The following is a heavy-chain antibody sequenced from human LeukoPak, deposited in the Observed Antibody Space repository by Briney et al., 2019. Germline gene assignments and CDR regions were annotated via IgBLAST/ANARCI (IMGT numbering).Heavy chain of an antibody. CDR3: ARGNTQNYYGSGGLDY. CDR2: INPSGGST. Sequence: ASVKVSCKASGYTFTGYYMHWVRQAPGQGLEWMGIINPSGGSTSYAQKFQGRVTMTRDTSTSTVYMELSSLRSEDTAVYYCARGNTQNYYGSGGLDYWGQGTLVTGSS. J-gene: IGHJ4*02. D-gene: IGHD3-10*01. V-gene: IGHV1-46*01. CDR1: GYTFTGYY.